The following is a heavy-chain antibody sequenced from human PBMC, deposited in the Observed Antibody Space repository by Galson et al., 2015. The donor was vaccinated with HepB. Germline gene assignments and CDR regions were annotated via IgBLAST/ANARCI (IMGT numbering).Heavy chain of an antibody. Sequence: SLRLSCAASGFTFSSYAMHWVRQAPGKGLEWVAVISYDGSNKYYADSVKGRFTISRDNSKNTLYLQMNSLRAEDTAVYYCARDQTKVVVQPNYFDYWGQGTLVTVSS. CDR1: GFTFSSYA. V-gene: IGHV3-30-3*01. CDR3: ARDQTKVVVQPNYFDY. J-gene: IGHJ4*02. CDR2: ISYDGSNK. D-gene: IGHD3-22*01.